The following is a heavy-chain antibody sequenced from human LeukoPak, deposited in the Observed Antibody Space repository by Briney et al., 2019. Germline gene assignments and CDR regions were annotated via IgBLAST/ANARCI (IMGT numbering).Heavy chain of an antibody. D-gene: IGHD6-19*01. Sequence: GGSLRLSCAASGFPVSDNYMSWVRQAPGKGLEWVSIIYSDGTTYYADSVKGRFTISRDNSKNSLYLQMNSLRAEDTAVYYCAKDERIAVAGGNYYYYYMDVWGKGTTVTISS. CDR2: IYSDGTT. V-gene: IGHV3-66*01. J-gene: IGHJ6*03. CDR3: AKDERIAVAGGNYYYYYMDV. CDR1: GFPVSDNY.